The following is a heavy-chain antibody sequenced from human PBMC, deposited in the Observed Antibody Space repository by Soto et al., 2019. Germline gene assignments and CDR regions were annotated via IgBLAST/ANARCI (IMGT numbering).Heavy chain of an antibody. J-gene: IGHJ5*02. CDR2: IIPIFGTA. V-gene: IGHV1-69*13. CDR3: ARPHNYGDNWFDP. CDR1: GGTFSSYA. Sequence: SVNVSCKASGGTFSSYAISWVRQAPGQGLEWMGGIIPIFGTANYAQKFQGRVTITADESTSTAYMELSSLRSEDTAVYYCARPHNYGDNWFDPWGQGTLVNVSS. D-gene: IGHD4-17*01.